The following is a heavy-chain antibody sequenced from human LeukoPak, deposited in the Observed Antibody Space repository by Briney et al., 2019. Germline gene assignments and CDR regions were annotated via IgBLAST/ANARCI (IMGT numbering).Heavy chain of an antibody. Sequence: PSETLSLTCTVSGGSISSYYWSWIRQPPGKGLEWIGYIYYSGSTNYNPSLKSRVTISVDTSKNQFSLKLSSVTAADTAVYYCARGLFYCGGDCYFYYFDYWGQGTLVTVSS. CDR1: GGSISSYY. J-gene: IGHJ4*02. CDR3: ARGLFYCGGDCYFYYFDY. CDR2: IYYSGST. D-gene: IGHD2-21*02. V-gene: IGHV4-59*12.